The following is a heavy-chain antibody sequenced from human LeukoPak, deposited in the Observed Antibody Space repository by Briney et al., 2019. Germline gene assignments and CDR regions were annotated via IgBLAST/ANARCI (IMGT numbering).Heavy chain of an antibody. CDR1: GFTFSSYS. Sequence: GGSLRLSCAASGFTFSSYSMNWVRQAPGKGLEWVSPISSSSSYIYYADSVKGRFTISRDNAKNSLYLQMNSLRAEDTAVYYCAGSSITIFGVVPQAADYWGQGTLVTVSS. D-gene: IGHD3-3*01. CDR3: AGSSITIFGVVPQAADY. J-gene: IGHJ4*02. V-gene: IGHV3-21*01. CDR2: ISSSSSYI.